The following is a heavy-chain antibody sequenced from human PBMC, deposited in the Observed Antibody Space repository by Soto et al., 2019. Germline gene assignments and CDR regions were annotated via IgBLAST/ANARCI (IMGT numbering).Heavy chain of an antibody. CDR3: ARETDYDILTGHNWFDP. V-gene: IGHV4-31*03. CDR2: IYYSGST. D-gene: IGHD3-9*01. J-gene: IGHJ5*02. CDR1: GGSISSGGYY. Sequence: QVQLQESGPGLVKPSQTLSLTCTVSGGSISSGGYYWSWIRQHPGKGLEWIGYIYYSGSTYYNPYLKSRVTISVDTSKNQFSLKLSSVTAADTAVYYCARETDYDILTGHNWFDPWGQGTLVTVSS.